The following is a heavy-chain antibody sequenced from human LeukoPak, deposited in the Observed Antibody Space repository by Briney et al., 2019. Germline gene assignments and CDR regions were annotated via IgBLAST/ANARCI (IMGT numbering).Heavy chain of an antibody. Sequence: SQTLSLTCTVSGGSISSGGYYWSWIRQPPGKGLEWIGYIYHSGSTYYNPSLKSRVTISVDTSKNQFSLKLSSVTAADTAVYYCALQGLLPRHFDIWGQGTMVTVSS. CDR1: GGSISSGGYY. D-gene: IGHD3-22*01. V-gene: IGHV4-30-2*01. CDR3: ALQGLLPRHFDI. J-gene: IGHJ3*02. CDR2: IYHSGST.